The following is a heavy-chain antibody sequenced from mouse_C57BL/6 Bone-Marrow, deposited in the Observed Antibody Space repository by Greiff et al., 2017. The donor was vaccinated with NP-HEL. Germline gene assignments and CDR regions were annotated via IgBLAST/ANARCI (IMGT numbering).Heavy chain of an antibody. CDR3: AREPNWDWVYYAMDY. D-gene: IGHD4-1*02. V-gene: IGHV1-64*01. CDR2: IHPNSGST. CDR1: GYTFTSYW. J-gene: IGHJ4*01. Sequence: QVQLQQPGAELVKPGASVKLSCKASGYTFTSYWMHWVKQRPGQGLEWIGMIHPNSGSTNYNEKFKGKATLTVDKSSSTAYMQLSSLTSEDSAVYYCAREPNWDWVYYAMDYWGQGTSVTVSS.